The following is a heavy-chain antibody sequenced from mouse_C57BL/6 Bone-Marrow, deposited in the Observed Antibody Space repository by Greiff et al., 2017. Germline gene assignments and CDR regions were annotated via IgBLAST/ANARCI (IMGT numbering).Heavy chain of an antibody. V-gene: IGHV1-59*01. CDR3: ASVWY. CDR1: GYTFTSYC. J-gene: IGHJ2*01. Sequence: QVQLLQPGAELVRPGTSVKLSCKASGYTFTSYCMHWVKQSPGQGLEWIGVIDPSDSYTNYTQKFKGQATLTVDTSSSTAYMQLSSLTSEDSAVYYCASVWYWGQGTTLTVSS. CDR2: IDPSDSYT.